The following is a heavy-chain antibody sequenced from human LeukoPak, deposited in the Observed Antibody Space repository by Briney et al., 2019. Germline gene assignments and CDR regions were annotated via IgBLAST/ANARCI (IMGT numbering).Heavy chain of an antibody. CDR2: INPNSGDT. CDR3: AKDRGVTLSFDY. V-gene: IGHV1-2*02. D-gene: IGHD5-18*01. J-gene: IGHJ4*02. Sequence: ASVRVSCKASGYTFTGYYMHWVRQAPGQRLEWMGWINPNSGDTNYAQKFQGRVTMTRDTSITTGYMELSRLRSDDAAVYYCAKDRGVTLSFDYWGQGTLVTVSS. CDR1: GYTFTGYY.